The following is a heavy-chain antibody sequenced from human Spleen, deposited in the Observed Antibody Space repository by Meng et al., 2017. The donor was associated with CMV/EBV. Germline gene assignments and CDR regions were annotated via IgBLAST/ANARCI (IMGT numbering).Heavy chain of an antibody. CDR1: GFTVSSNY. CDR2: IYSGGST. CDR3: AKARGNRMYYFDY. D-gene: IGHD1-14*01. Sequence: GGSLRLSCAASGFTVSSNYMSWVRQAPGKGLEWVSVIYSGGSTYYADSVKGRFTISRDNSKNTLYLQMNSLRAEDTAVYYCAKARGNRMYYFDYWGQGTLVTVSS. V-gene: IGHV3-66*02. J-gene: IGHJ4*02.